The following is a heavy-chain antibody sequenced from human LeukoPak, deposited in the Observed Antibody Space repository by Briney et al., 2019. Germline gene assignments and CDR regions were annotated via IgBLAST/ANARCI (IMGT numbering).Heavy chain of an antibody. V-gene: IGHV3-66*01. D-gene: IGHD4-17*01. CDR1: GFTVSSNY. Sequence: QAGGSLRLSCAASGFTVSSNYMSWVRQAPGKGLEWVSVIYSGGSTYYADSVKGRFTISRDNSKNTLYLQMNSLRAEDTAVYYCAREGEGDYGDYYAFDIWGQGTMVTVSS. CDR2: IYSGGST. J-gene: IGHJ3*02. CDR3: AREGEGDYGDYYAFDI.